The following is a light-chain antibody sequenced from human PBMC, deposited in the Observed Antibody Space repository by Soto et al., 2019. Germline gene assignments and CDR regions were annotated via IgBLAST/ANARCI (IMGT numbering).Light chain of an antibody. CDR2: EVT. Sequence: QSALTQPPSASGSPGQSVTISCTGTSSDIGGYNFVSWYQHHPGKAPKLMIFEVTKRPSGAPDRFSGSKSGNTASLTVSGLQAEDEADYCCSSYAGINIWYVFGTGPKVTVL. V-gene: IGLV2-8*01. CDR3: SSYAGINIWYV. CDR1: SSDIGGYNF. J-gene: IGLJ1*01.